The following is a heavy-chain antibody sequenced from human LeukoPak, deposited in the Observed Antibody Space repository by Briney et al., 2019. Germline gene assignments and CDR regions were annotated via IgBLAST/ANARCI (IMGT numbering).Heavy chain of an antibody. CDR2: ISAYNGNT. CDR3: ARSHYDFWSGYHDAFDI. D-gene: IGHD3-3*01. J-gene: IGHJ3*02. V-gene: IGHV1-18*01. CDR1: GHTFTSYG. Sequence: ASVKVSCKASGHTFTSYGISWVRQAPGQGLEWMGWISAYNGNTNYAQKLQGRVTMTTDTSTSTAYMELRSLRSDDTAVYYCARSHYDFWSGYHDAFDIWGQGTMVTVSS.